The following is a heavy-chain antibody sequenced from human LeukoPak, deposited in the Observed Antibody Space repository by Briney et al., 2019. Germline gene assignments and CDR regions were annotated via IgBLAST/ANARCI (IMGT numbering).Heavy chain of an antibody. CDR3: AREHSYDILTGYYSRVNGMDV. J-gene: IGHJ6*02. Sequence: QPGGSLRLSCTASGFTFSSYAMSWVRQAPGKGLEWVSTISGSAITTYYADSVKGRFTISRDNSKNTLYLQMNSLRAEDTAVYYSAREHSYDILTGYYSRVNGMDVWGQGTTVTVSS. D-gene: IGHD3-9*01. CDR2: ISGSAITT. CDR1: GFTFSSYA. V-gene: IGHV3-23*01.